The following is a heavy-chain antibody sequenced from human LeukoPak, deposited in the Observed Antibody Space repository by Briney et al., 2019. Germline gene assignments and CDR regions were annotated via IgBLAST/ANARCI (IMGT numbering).Heavy chain of an antibody. CDR3: AKGSGSSCYSPCDY. CDR2: ICANDGNT. Sequence: PGGSLRLSCAASGFTFSSYAMSWVRQAPGKGLEWVSVICANDGNTYYADAVKGRFTISRDNPKDTLYLQMDSLRAEDTAVYYCAKGSGSSCYSPCDYWGQGILVTVSS. CDR1: GFTFSSYA. J-gene: IGHJ4*02. D-gene: IGHD2-15*01. V-gene: IGHV3-23*01.